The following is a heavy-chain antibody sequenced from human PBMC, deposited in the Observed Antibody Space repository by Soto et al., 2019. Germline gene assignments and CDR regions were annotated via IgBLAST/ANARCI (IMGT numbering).Heavy chain of an antibody. D-gene: IGHD1-26*01. CDR2: IIPTFGTA. Sequence: QVQLVQSGAEVKKPGSSVKVSCKASGGTFSSYAISWVRQAPGQGLEWMGGIIPTFGTANYAQKFQGRVTITAYESTSTAYMELSSLRSEDTAVYYCAREVFGGSDPPYWGQGTLVTVSS. V-gene: IGHV1-69*01. CDR1: GGTFSSYA. CDR3: AREVFGGSDPPY. J-gene: IGHJ4*02.